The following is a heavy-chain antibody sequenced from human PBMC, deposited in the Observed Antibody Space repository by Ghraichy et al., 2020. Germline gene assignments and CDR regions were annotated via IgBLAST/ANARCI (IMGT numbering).Heavy chain of an antibody. CDR3: ARGELPDSADY. D-gene: IGHD2-2*01. Sequence: SETLSLTCAVYGGSFSGYYWSWIRQPPGKGLEWIGEINHSGSTNYNPSLKSRVTISVDTSKNQFSLKLSSVTAADTGVYYCARGELPDSADYWGQGTLVTVSS. V-gene: IGHV4-34*01. J-gene: IGHJ4*02. CDR1: GGSFSGYY. CDR2: INHSGST.